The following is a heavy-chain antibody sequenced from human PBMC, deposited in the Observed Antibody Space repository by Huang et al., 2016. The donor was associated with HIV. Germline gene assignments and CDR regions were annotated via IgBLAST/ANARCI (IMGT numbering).Heavy chain of an antibody. CDR2: VYQGGST. CDR3: ASQHIGAAATWF. V-gene: IGHV4-39*01. Sequence: QLQLQESGPGQVKPSETLSLTCTVSGDFISSTNYYWGWIRQSPGKGLEWVGGVYQGGSTNYNQSLKSRVTLSVDTSRNQFSLRLNSVTAADTAVYYCASQHIGAAATWFWGRGTQVAVSS. J-gene: IGHJ4*02. D-gene: IGHD6-13*01. CDR1: GDFISSTNYY.